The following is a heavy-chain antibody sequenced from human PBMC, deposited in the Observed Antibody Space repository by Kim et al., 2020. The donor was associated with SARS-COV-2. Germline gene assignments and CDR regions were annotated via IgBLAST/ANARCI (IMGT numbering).Heavy chain of an antibody. J-gene: IGHJ3*02. V-gene: IGHV4-31*02. Sequence: SLKSRVTISVDTSKNQFSLKLSSVTAADTAVYYCAWSIAARQGVVGAFDIWGQGTMVTVSS. CDR3: AWSIAARQGVVGAFDI. D-gene: IGHD6-6*01.